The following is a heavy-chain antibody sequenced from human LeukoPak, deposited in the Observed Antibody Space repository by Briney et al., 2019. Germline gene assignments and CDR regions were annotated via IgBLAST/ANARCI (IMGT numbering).Heavy chain of an antibody. Sequence: KPSETLSLTCTVSGGSISSYYWSWIRQPPGKGLEWIGFIYYTGSTNYNPSLESRVTISVDTSTNQYSLKLTSGTAADTAVYYCARSTYTDNYAHWFDPWGQGTLVTVSS. CDR3: ARSTYTDNYAHWFDP. J-gene: IGHJ5*02. D-gene: IGHD5-24*01. CDR2: IYYTGST. CDR1: GGSISSYY. V-gene: IGHV4-59*01.